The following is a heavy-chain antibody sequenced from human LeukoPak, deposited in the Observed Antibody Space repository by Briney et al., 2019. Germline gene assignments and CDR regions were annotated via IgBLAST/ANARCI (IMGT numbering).Heavy chain of an antibody. D-gene: IGHD6-13*01. V-gene: IGHV3-23*01. CDR1: GFTLSNSA. Sequence: GGSLRLSCAASGFTLSNSAMSWVRQAPGKGLEWVSAISGSGGSTYYADSVKGRFTISRDNSKNTLYLQMNSLRAEDTAVYYCAKTYSSTWGGFYYFDYWGQGTLVTVSS. CDR3: AKTYSSTWGGFYYFDY. J-gene: IGHJ4*02. CDR2: ISGSGGST.